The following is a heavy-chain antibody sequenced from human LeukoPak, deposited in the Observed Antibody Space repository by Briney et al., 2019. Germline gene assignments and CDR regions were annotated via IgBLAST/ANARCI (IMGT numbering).Heavy chain of an antibody. Sequence: ASVKVSCKASGYTFTGYYMHWVRQAPGQGLEWMGWINPNSGGTNYAQKFQGWVTMTRDTSISTAYMELSRLRSDDTAVYYCARGGSSRKGAFDIWGQGTMVTVSS. V-gene: IGHV1-2*04. D-gene: IGHD6-13*01. J-gene: IGHJ3*02. CDR2: INPNSGGT. CDR1: GYTFTGYY. CDR3: ARGGSSRKGAFDI.